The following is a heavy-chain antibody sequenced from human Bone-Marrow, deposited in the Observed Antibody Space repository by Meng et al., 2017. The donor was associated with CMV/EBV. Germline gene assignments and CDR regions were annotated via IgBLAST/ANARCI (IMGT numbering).Heavy chain of an antibody. J-gene: IGHJ5*02. CDR2: IYTSGST. CDR1: GGSISSYY. Sequence: QVQLQESGPGLVKPSETLSLPCTVSGGSISSYYWSWIRQPAGKGLEWIGRIYTSGSTNYNPSLKSRVTMSVDTSKNQFSLKLSSVTAADTAVYCCARDPIAAAAINWFDPWGQGTLVTVSS. D-gene: IGHD6-13*01. V-gene: IGHV4-4*07. CDR3: ARDPIAAAAINWFDP.